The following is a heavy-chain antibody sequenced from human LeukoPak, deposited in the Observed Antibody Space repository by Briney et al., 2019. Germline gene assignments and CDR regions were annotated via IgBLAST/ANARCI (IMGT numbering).Heavy chain of an antibody. J-gene: IGHJ4*02. V-gene: IGHV3-74*01. D-gene: IGHD3-16*01. CDR1: GFTFSSYW. CDR2: IASDGSST. CDR3: ARAGSSYVEAAY. Sequence: GGSLRLSCAASGFTFSSYWMNWVRQAPGKGLVWVSRIASDGSSTTYADSVKGRFSISRDNAKNTLYLQMNSLRVEDTAVYYCARAGSSYVEAAYWGLGTLVTVSS.